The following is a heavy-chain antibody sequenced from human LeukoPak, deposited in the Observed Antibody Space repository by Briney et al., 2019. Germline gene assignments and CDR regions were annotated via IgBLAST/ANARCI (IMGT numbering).Heavy chain of an antibody. CDR3: ARGSLGYCSGGSCYYYFDY. V-gene: IGHV4-34*01. Sequence: SETLSLTCAVYGGSFSGYYWSWIRQPLGKGLEWIGEINHSGSTNYNPSLKSRVTISVDTSKNQFSLKLSSVTAADTAVYYCARGSLGYCSGGSCYYYFDYWGQGTLVTVSS. CDR2: INHSGST. D-gene: IGHD2-15*01. J-gene: IGHJ4*02. CDR1: GGSFSGYY.